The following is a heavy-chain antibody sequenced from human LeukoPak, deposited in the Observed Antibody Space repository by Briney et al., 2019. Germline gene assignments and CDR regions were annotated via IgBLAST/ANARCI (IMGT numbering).Heavy chain of an antibody. J-gene: IGHJ5*02. CDR2: INHSGST. CDR3: ARVIGWAPDNWFDP. V-gene: IGHV4-34*01. Sequence: SETLSLTCAVYGGSFSGYYWSWIRQPPGKGLEWIGEINHSGSTNYNPSLKSRVTISVDTSKNQFSLKLSSVTAADTAVYYCARVIGWAPDNWFDPWGQGTLVTVSS. D-gene: IGHD3-22*01. CDR1: GGSFSGYY.